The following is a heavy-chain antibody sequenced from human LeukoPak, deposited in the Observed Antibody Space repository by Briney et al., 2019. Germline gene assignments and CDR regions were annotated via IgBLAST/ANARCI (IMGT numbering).Heavy chain of an antibody. Sequence: GGSHRLSCAASGFTFSNAWMSWVRQAPGKGLEWVGRIKSKTDGGTTDYAAPVKGRFTISRDDSKNTLYLQMNSLKTEDTAVYYCTTGSSVTTLGDYWGQGTLVTVSS. CDR2: IKSKTDGGTT. V-gene: IGHV3-15*01. D-gene: IGHD3-16*01. CDR3: TTGSSVTTLGDY. CDR1: GFTFSNAW. J-gene: IGHJ4*02.